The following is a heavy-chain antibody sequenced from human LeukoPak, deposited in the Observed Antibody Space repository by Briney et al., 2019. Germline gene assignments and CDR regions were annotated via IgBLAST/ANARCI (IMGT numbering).Heavy chain of an antibody. J-gene: IGHJ6*03. CDR3: ARFPPASVGESGYYYIDV. D-gene: IGHD5-12*01. V-gene: IGHV3-53*01. CDR1: GFTVSRNY. Sequence: GGSLRLSCAASGFTVSRNYMSWVRQAPGKGLEWVSVIYSGGSTYYADPVKGRFTISRDNSKNTVYLQMNSLRAEDSAIYYCARFPPASVGESGYYYIDVWGKGTTVTVSS. CDR2: IYSGGST.